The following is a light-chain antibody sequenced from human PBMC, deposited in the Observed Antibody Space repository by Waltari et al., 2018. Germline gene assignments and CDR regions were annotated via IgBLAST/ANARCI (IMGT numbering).Light chain of an antibody. CDR1: KLGDQY. V-gene: IGLV3-1*01. J-gene: IGLJ1*01. CDR3: QAWDSGPAV. Sequence: SELTQPPSVSVSPGQTASITCSGDKLGDQYVSWFQQRPGQSPTLVIYQDKERPSGIPERFSGSNSWTTATLTISGTQALDEADYYCQAWDSGPAVFGTGTKVTVL. CDR2: QDK.